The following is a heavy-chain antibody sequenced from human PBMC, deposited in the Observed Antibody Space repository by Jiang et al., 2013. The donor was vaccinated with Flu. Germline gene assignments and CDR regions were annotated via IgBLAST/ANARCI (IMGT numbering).Heavy chain of an antibody. D-gene: IGHD3-10*01. J-gene: IGHJ5*02. V-gene: IGHV5-10-1*03. CDR1: GYSFASYW. CDR3: ARVTDGSGNSKWFDP. Sequence: GAEVKKPGESVRISCKTSGYSFASYWITWVRQMPGEGLEWMGKIDPSDSYTYYNPSLQGHVTMSVDKSISTAYLQWNSLKASDTAMYYCARVTDGSGNSKWFDPWGQGTQVIVSS. CDR2: IDPSDSYT.